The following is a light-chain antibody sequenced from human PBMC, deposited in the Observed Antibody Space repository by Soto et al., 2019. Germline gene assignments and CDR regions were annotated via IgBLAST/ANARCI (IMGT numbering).Light chain of an antibody. J-gene: IGKJ1*01. Sequence: IHLTQSPSTLSASVGDRVTITCRASQSIMTWLAWYQQKPGKAPKLLIYKASDLDVGVPSRFSGSGSATEFTLTISSLQPDDVATYYCQQYNAYSPWTFGQGTKVDIK. V-gene: IGKV1-5*03. CDR3: QQYNAYSPWT. CDR2: KAS. CDR1: QSIMTW.